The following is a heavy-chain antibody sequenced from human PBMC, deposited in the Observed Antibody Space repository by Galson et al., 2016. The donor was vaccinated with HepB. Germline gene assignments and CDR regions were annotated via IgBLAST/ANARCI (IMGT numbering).Heavy chain of an antibody. CDR2: ISRSSRHI. Sequence: SLRLSCAASGFTFSSYNMNWVRQAPGKGLEWVSSISRSSRHIYYADSVKGRFTISRDNAKNSLYLQMNSLRVEDTAVYFCARDREGTSWFSGDYDHYGMDVWGQGTTVIASS. J-gene: IGHJ6*02. D-gene: IGHD6-13*01. CDR3: ARDREGTSWFSGDYDHYGMDV. V-gene: IGHV3-21*01. CDR1: GFTFSSYN.